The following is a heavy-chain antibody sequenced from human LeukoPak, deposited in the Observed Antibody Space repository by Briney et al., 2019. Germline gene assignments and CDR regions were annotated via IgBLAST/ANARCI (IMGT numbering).Heavy chain of an antibody. CDR3: AISDTPFCSGGSCYSLYNWFDR. V-gene: IGHV7-4-1*02. Sequence: ASVTVSCKACGYTFPSYAMNWLRQAPGQGLECMGWMNTNTGNPTYAQGFTGRFVFSLDTSVSTAYLQISSLKAEDSAVYYCAISDTPFCSGGSCYSLYNWFDRWGQVTLVTVSS. D-gene: IGHD2-15*01. CDR1: GYTFPSYA. CDR2: MNTNTGNP. J-gene: IGHJ5*02.